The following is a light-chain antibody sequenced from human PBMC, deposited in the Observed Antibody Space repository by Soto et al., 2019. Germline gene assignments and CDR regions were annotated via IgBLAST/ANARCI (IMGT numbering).Light chain of an antibody. J-gene: IGLJ3*02. CDR3: AAWDDSQNGPM. Sequence: QSVLTQPSSVSGTPGQRVTISCSGGSSNIGTSTVNWYHQVPGTAPKLLIYSTNQRPSGVPERFSGSTSGTSASLAINGLQSEDEGVFLCAAWDDSQNGPMFGGGTKLTVL. CDR2: STN. CDR1: SSNIGTST. V-gene: IGLV1-44*01.